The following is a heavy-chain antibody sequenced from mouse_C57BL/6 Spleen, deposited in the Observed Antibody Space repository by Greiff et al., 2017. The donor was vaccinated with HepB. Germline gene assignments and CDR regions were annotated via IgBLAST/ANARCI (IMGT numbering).Heavy chain of an antibody. CDR3: ARENDGYNDWYFDV. CDR2: INPSTGGT. J-gene: IGHJ1*03. CDR1: GYSFTGYY. D-gene: IGHD2-3*01. Sequence: EVQLQQSGPELVKPGASVKISCKASGYSFTGYYMNWVKQSPEKSLEWIGEINPSTGGTTYNQKFKAKATLTVDKSSSTAYMQLKSRTSEDSAVYYFARENDGYNDWYFDVWGTGTTVTVSS. V-gene: IGHV1-42*01.